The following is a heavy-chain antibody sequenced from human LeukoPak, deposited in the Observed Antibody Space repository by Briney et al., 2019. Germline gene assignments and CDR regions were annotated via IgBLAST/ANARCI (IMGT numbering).Heavy chain of an antibody. J-gene: IGHJ4*02. Sequence: GASVKVSCKASGYTFTSYYMHWVRQAPGQGLEWMGWINPNSGGTNYAQKFQGRVTMTRDTSISTAYMELSRLRSDDTAVYYCARDASYDSSGSGCDYWGQGTLVTVSS. CDR2: INPNSGGT. CDR1: GYTFTSYY. V-gene: IGHV1-2*02. D-gene: IGHD3-22*01. CDR3: ARDASYDSSGSGCDY.